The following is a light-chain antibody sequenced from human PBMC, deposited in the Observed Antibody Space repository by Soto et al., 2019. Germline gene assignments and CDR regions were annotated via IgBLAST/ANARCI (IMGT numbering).Light chain of an antibody. CDR3: ATWDDSLNGVV. Sequence: QLVLTQPPSASGTPGQRVTISCSGSSSNIGSNTVNWYQHLPGTAPKLLIYSYNQRPSGVPDRFSGSKSGTSASLAISGLQSEDEADYYCATWDDSLNGVVFGGGTQLTVL. CDR1: SSNIGSNT. J-gene: IGLJ2*01. CDR2: SYN. V-gene: IGLV1-44*01.